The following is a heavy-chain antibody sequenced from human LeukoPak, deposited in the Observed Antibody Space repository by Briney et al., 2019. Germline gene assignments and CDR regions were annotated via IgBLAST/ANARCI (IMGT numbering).Heavy chain of an antibody. CDR2: IYLGDSDPIT. J-gene: IGHJ4*02. V-gene: IGHV5-51*01. CDR3: ARREIAVAGSIFDY. CDR1: GYNFTNYW. Sequence: GESLKISCKGSGYNFTNYWIGWVRQMPGKGLEWMGIIYLGDSDPITRYSPSFQGQVTISADKSISTAYLQWSSVKASDTALYYCARREIAVAGSIFDYWGQGTLVIVSS. D-gene: IGHD6-19*01.